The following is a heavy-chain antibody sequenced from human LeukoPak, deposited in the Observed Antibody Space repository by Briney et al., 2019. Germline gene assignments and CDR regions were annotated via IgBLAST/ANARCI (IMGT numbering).Heavy chain of an antibody. CDR1: GGSVRSESSY. J-gene: IGHJ5*01. Sequence: SETLSLTCTVSGGSVRSESSYWSWIRQPPGKGLECIGYIYYSGSTNYNPSLKSRVTISVDTSKSQFSLKLSSVTAADTAVYYCARDNVRGDGYNYDSWGQGTLVTVSS. D-gene: IGHD5-24*01. V-gene: IGHV4-61*01. CDR3: ARDNVRGDGYNYDS. CDR2: IYYSGST.